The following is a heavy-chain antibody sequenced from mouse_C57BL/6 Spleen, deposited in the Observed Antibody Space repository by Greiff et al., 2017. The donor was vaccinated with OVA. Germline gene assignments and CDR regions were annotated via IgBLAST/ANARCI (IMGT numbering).Heavy chain of an antibody. CDR2: INPNNGGT. V-gene: IGHV1-26*01. Sequence: EVQLQQSGPELVKPGASVKISCKASGYTFTDYYMNWVKQSHGKSLEWIGDINPNNGGTSYNQKFKGKATLTVDKSSSTAYMELRSLTSEDSAVYYCGADGYYMDYWGQGTSVTVSS. CDR1: GYTFTDYY. J-gene: IGHJ4*01. D-gene: IGHD2-3*01. CDR3: GADGYYMDY.